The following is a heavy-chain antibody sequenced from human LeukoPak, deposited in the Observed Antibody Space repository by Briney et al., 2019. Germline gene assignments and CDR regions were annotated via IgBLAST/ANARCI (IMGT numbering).Heavy chain of an antibody. V-gene: IGHV4-34*01. CDR2: INHSGST. D-gene: IGHD2-2*01. CDR3: ARYCSSTSCYHGMDV. J-gene: IGHJ6*02. Sequence: SETLSLTCAVYGGSFSGYHWSWIRQPPGKGLEWIGEINHSGSTNYNPSLKSRVTISVDTSKNQFSLKLSSVTAADTAVYYCARYCSSTSCYHGMDVWGQGTTVTVSS. CDR1: GGSFSGYH.